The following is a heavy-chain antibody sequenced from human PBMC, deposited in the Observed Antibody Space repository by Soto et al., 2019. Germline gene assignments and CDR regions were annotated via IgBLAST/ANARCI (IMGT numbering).Heavy chain of an antibody. V-gene: IGHV1-18*01. CDR2: ISTYNGNT. J-gene: IGHJ4*02. CDR3: ARRLYGDYHY. D-gene: IGHD4-17*01. Sequence: ASVKVSCKASGYSFTTSGITWGRQAPGQGLEWMGWISTYNGNTNYEQKLQDRVTLTTDTSTSTADMELRSLRADYTAVYYCARRLYGDYHYWGQGTLVTVSS. CDR1: GYSFTTSG.